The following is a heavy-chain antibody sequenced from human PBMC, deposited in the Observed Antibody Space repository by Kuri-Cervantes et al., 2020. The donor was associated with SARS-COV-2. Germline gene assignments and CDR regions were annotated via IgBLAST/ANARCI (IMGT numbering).Heavy chain of an antibody. CDR2: IRYDGSKK. J-gene: IGHJ4*02. V-gene: IGHV3-30*02. CDR3: ANSYYDTTTVPRLDY. Sequence: GGSLRLSCAAAGFTFSTYGMHWVRQAPGKGLEWVAFIRYDGSKKHYADSVKDRFNISRDNSKSTLYLQMNNLRTEDSAVYYCANSYYDTTTVPRLDYWGQGTLVTVSS. D-gene: IGHD2/OR15-2a*01. CDR1: GFTFSTYG.